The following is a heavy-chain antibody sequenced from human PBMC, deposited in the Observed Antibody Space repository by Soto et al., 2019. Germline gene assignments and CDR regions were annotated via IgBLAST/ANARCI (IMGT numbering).Heavy chain of an antibody. CDR3: ARWNGLDWGY. CDR1: GGSISSGGYY. V-gene: IGHV4-31*01. J-gene: IGHJ4*02. Sequence: QVQLQESGPGLVKPSQTLSLTCTVSGGSISSGGYYWSWIRQHPGKGLEWIGYIYYSGSTYYNPSLKSPVTVSLDTSKNQFSLKLCSVTAADTAVYYCARWNGLDWGYWGQGTLITVSS. D-gene: IGHD7-27*01. CDR2: IYYSGST.